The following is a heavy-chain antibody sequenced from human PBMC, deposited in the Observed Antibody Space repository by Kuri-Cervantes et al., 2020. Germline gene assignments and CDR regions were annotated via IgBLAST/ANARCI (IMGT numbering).Heavy chain of an antibody. CDR3: ARDRFWEYYYYYMDV. Sequence: LSLTCAASGFTFSSYGMHWVRQAPGKGLEWVSGISWNSGSIGYADSVKGRFTISRDNAKNTLYLQMNSLRAEDTAVYYCARDRFWEYYYYYMDVWGKGTTVTVSS. CDR1: GFTFSSYG. J-gene: IGHJ6*03. V-gene: IGHV3-9*01. D-gene: IGHD3-3*01. CDR2: ISWNSGSI.